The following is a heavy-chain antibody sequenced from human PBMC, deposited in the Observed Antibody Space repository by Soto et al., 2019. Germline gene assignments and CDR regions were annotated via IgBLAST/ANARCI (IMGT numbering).Heavy chain of an antibody. CDR1: GFNFGVFG. D-gene: IGHD6-19*01. CDR3: ALTRRSSLLEVAGPGFEY. J-gene: IGHJ4*02. Sequence: PGGSLRLSCAASGFNFGVFGMHWVRKAPGKGLEWLSVLSYEGSEEYYADSVRGRFTISRDNSKNTLFLQMDSLRVDDTGVYYCALTRRSSLLEVAGPGFEYWGQGTLVTVSS. CDR2: LSYEGSEE. V-gene: IGHV3-30*03.